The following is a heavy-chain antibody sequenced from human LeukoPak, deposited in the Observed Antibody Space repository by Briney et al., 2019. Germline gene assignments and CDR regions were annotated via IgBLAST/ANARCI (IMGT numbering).Heavy chain of an antibody. J-gene: IGHJ6*03. CDR1: GGSISSSSYY. Sequence: SETLSLTCTVSGGSISSSSYYWGWIRQPPGKGLEWIGSIYYSGSTYYNPSLKSRVTISVDTSKNQFSLKLSSVTAADTAVYYCARVGPHPTYYDILTGPPQGYYYYMDVWGKGTTVTVSS. V-gene: IGHV4-39*07. CDR2: IYYSGST. D-gene: IGHD3-9*01. CDR3: ARVGPHPTYYDILTGPPQGYYYYMDV.